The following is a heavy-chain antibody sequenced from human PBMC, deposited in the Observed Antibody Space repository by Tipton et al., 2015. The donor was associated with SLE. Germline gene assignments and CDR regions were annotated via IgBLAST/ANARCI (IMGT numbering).Heavy chain of an antibody. D-gene: IGHD6-19*01. CDR2: IYYSGST. CDR3: ARDRRAGRQWLGNAFDY. Sequence: GLVKPSETLSLTCTVSGGSISSHYWGWIRQPPGKGLEWIGSIYYSGSTYHNPSLKSRVTISIETSKSQFSLKLRSVTAADTAVYYCARDRRAGRQWLGNAFDYWGQGTLVTVSS. CDR1: GGSISSHY. V-gene: IGHV4-39*07. J-gene: IGHJ4*02.